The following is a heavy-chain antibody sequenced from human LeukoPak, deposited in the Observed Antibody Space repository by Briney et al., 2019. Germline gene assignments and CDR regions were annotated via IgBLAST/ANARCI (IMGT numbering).Heavy chain of an antibody. D-gene: IGHD3-22*01. CDR1: GFTFSSYA. CDR2: ISGSGGST. V-gene: IGHV3-23*01. Sequence: GGSLRLSCAASGFTFSSYAMSWVRQAPGKGLEWVSAISGSGGSTYYADSVKGRFTISRDNSKNTLYLQMNSLRAEDTAVYYCAKGTDYYDSSGPLVRPAQYFQHWGQGTLVTVSS. CDR3: AKGTDYYDSSGPLVRPAQYFQH. J-gene: IGHJ1*01.